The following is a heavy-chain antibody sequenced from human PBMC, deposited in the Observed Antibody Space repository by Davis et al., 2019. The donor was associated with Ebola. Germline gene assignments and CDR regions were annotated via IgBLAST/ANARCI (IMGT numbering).Heavy chain of an antibody. CDR2: INRDGSEK. Sequence: GESLKISCAASQFAFSVHWMTWVRQAPGKGLEWVASINRDGSEKFYADSVKGRFTISRDNARKSVYLQMDNLRAGDTALYYCARIFLLFSQPDAFDVWGQGTTVIVSS. V-gene: IGHV3-7*03. CDR3: ARIFLLFSQPDAFDV. CDR1: QFAFSVHW. D-gene: IGHD3-3*01. J-gene: IGHJ3*01.